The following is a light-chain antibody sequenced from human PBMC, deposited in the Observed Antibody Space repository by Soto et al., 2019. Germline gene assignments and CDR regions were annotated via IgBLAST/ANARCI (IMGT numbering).Light chain of an antibody. V-gene: IGKV3-15*01. CDR1: QSISNN. Sequence: EIVMTQSPATLSASPGERVTLSCRASQSISNNVAWYQQKPGQAPRLLIFGASTRATGFPARFSGSGSGTDFTLTISSLQSEDFAVYYCQQYNNGPPATFGQGTKVEIK. CDR2: GAS. J-gene: IGKJ1*01. CDR3: QQYNNGPPAT.